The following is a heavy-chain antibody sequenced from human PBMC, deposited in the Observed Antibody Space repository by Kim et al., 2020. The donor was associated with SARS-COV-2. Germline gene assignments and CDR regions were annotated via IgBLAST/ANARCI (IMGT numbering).Heavy chain of an antibody. CDR3: AKNGAGTRNFDY. CDR2: IGGGGLTT. CDR1: GFTFSSYA. D-gene: IGHD1-7*01. Sequence: GGSLRLSCAASGFTFSSYAMSWVRQAPGKGLEWVSAIGGGGLTTYYADSVKGRFTISRDNSKNTLYLQMNSLRAEDTALYYCAKNGAGTRNFDYWGQGTLVTVSS. V-gene: IGHV3-23*01. J-gene: IGHJ4*02.